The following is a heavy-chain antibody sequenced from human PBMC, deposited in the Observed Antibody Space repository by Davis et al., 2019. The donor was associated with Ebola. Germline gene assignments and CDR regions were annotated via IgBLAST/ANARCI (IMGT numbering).Heavy chain of an antibody. CDR3: ARVGGSSTSGY. J-gene: IGHJ4*02. V-gene: IGHV3-30-3*01. CDR2: ISYDGSNK. D-gene: IGHD2-2*01. CDR1: GFTFSSYA. Sequence: GGSLRLSCAASGFTFSSYAMHWVRQAPGKGLEWVAVISYDGSNKYYADSVKGRFTISRDNSKNTLYLQMNSLRAEDTAVYYCARVGGSSTSGYWGQGTLATVSS.